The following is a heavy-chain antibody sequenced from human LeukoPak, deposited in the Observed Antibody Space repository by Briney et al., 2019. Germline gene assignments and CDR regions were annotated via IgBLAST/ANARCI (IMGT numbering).Heavy chain of an antibody. CDR1: GGSISSYY. J-gene: IGHJ4*02. D-gene: IGHD3-10*01. CDR2: INHSGST. CDR3: ARQMVRGVSFHY. Sequence: SETLSLTCTVSGGSISSYYWSWIRQPPGKGLEWIGEINHSGSTNYNPSLKSRVTISVDTSKNQFSLKLSSVTAADTAVYYCARQMVRGVSFHYWGQGTLVTVSS. V-gene: IGHV4-34*01.